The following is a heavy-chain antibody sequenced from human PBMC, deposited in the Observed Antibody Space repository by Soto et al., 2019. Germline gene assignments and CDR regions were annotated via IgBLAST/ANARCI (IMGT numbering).Heavy chain of an antibody. CDR2: VYYTGTT. D-gene: IGHD3-22*01. CDR3: ARLGGYYQSLDT. CDR1: GGSIDSYY. V-gene: IGHV4-59*08. J-gene: IGHJ5*02. Sequence: SETLSLTCTVSGGSIDSYYWTWIRQPPGKGLEWIGYVYYTGTTTYSPSLKSRVTISVDTSMNQISLKLSSVTAADTAFYYCARLGGYYQSLDTWGQRTLVTVSS.